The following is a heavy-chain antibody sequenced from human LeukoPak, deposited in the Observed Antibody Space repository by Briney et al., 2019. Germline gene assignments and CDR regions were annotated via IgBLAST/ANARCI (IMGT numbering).Heavy chain of an antibody. CDR2: ISFSGST. J-gene: IGHJ4*02. D-gene: IGHD3-22*01. CDR3: ARDVDSSGYYYFDY. V-gene: IGHV4-59*01. CDR1: GGAISSYY. Sequence: PSETLSLTCTVSGGAISSYYWSWIRQPPGKGLEWIGYISFSGSTNYNPSLKSRVTISVDTSKNQFSLKLSSVTAADTAVYYCARDVDSSGYYYFDYWGQGTLVTVSS.